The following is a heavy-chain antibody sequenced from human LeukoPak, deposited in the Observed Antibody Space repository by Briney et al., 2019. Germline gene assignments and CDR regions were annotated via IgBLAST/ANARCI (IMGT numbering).Heavy chain of an antibody. D-gene: IGHD3-3*01. CDR3: ARGYDFWSGYPPGRFDY. J-gene: IGHJ4*02. Sequence: GSLRLSCAASGFTFSSYAMSWVRQPPGKGLEWIGEINHSGSTNYNPSLKSRVTISVDTSKDQFSLKLSSVTAADTAVYYCARGYDFWSGYPPGRFDYWGQGTLVTVSS. V-gene: IGHV4-34*01. CDR1: GFTFSSYA. CDR2: INHSGST.